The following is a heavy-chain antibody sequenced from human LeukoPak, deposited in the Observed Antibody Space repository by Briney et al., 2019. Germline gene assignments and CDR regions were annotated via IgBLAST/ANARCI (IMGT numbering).Heavy chain of an antibody. D-gene: IGHD5-18*01. CDR2: IYYSGST. Sequence: SETLSLTCTVSGGSISSYYWSWIRQPPGKGLEWIGYIYYSGSTNYNPSLKSRVTISVDTSKNQFFLKLSSVTAADTAVYYCARDRYNYSYYYFMDVWGKGTTVTVSS. CDR1: GGSISSYY. J-gene: IGHJ6*03. V-gene: IGHV4-59*01. CDR3: ARDRYNYSYYYFMDV.